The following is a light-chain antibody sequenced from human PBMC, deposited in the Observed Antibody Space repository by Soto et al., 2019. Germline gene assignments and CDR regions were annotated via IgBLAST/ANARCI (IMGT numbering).Light chain of an antibody. V-gene: IGLV4-69*01. J-gene: IGLJ3*02. CDR3: QTWDTGIQV. CDR2: VNSDGSH. Sequence: QLVLTQSPSASASLGASVKFTCTLNSGHSNYAIAWHQQRPEKGPRYLMKVNSDGSHNKGDGIPDRFSGSSSGAERYLSISSLQSEDEADYYCQTWDTGIQVFGGGTQLTVL. CDR1: SGHSNYA.